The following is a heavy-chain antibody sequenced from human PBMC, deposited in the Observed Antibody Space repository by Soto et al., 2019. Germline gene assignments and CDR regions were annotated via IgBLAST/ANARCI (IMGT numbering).Heavy chain of an antibody. CDR1: GGSISSGGYY. Sequence: TLSLTCTVSGGSISSGGYYWSWIRQHPGKGLEWIGYIYYSGSTYYNPSLKSRVTISVDTSKNQFSLNLSSVTAADTAVYYCARDRHDGGYYYFDYWGQGTLVTVS. D-gene: IGHD3-22*01. CDR3: ARDRHDGGYYYFDY. J-gene: IGHJ4*02. V-gene: IGHV4-31*03. CDR2: IYYSGST.